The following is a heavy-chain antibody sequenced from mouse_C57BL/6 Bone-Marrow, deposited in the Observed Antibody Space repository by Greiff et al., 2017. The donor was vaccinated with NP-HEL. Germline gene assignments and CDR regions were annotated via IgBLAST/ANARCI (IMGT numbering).Heavy chain of an antibody. Sequence: QVQLQQSGAELARPGASVKMSCKASGYTFTSYTMHWVKPRPGQGLEWIGYINPSSGYTKYNQKFKDKATLTADKSSSTAYMQLSSLTSEDSAVYYCAIPLTYYFDYWGQGTTLTVSS. V-gene: IGHV1-4*01. CDR1: GYTFTSYT. D-gene: IGHD4-1*01. J-gene: IGHJ2*01. CDR3: AIPLTYYFDY. CDR2: INPSSGYT.